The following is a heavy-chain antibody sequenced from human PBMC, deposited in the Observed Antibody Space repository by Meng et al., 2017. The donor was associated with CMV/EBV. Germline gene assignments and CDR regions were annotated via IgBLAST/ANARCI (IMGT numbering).Heavy chain of an antibody. J-gene: IGHJ4*02. D-gene: IGHD5-24*01. Sequence: GESLKISCAASGFTFSSYWMSWVRQAPGKGLEWVANIKQDGSEKYYVDSVKGRFTISRDNAKNSLYLQMNSLRAEDTAVYYCARLERWLQSNYFDYWGQGTLVTVSS. CDR3: ARLERWLQSNYFDY. CDR1: GFTFSSYW. CDR2: IKQDGSEK. V-gene: IGHV3-7*01.